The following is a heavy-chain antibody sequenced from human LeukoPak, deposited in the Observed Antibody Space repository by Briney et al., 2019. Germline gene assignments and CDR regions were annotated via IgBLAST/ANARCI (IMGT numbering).Heavy chain of an antibody. CDR3: AREVGTPQAFDI. Sequence: GGSLRLSCAASGFTFSSYAMHWVRQAPGKGLEWVAVISYDGSNKYYADSVKGRFTISRDNAKNSLYLQMNSLKAEDTAIYYCAREVGTPQAFDIWGQGTMVTVSS. V-gene: IGHV3-30-3*01. CDR2: ISYDGSNK. CDR1: GFTFSSYA. J-gene: IGHJ3*02. D-gene: IGHD1-26*01.